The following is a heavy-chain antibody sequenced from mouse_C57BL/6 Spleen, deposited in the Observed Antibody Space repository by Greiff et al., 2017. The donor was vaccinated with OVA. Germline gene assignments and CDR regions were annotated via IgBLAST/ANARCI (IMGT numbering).Heavy chain of an antibody. J-gene: IGHJ1*03. Sequence: VMLVESGPGLVQPSQSLSITCTVSGFSLTSYGVHWVRQPPGKGLEWLGVIWSGGSTDYNAAFISRLSISKDNSKSQVFFKMNSLQADDTAIYYCAKNYYYGSLEWYFDVWGTGTTVTVSS. D-gene: IGHD1-1*01. V-gene: IGHV2-4*01. CDR1: GFSLTSYG. CDR3: AKNYYYGSLEWYFDV. CDR2: IWSGGST.